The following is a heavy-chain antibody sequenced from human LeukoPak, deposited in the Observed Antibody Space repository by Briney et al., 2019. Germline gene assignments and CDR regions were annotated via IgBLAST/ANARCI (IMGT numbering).Heavy chain of an antibody. CDR1: GGSVSSGSYY. V-gene: IGHV4-61*01. CDR3: ARGFVDWGLSWFDP. D-gene: IGHD3/OR15-3a*01. Sequence: SETLSLTCTVSGGSVSSGSYYWSWIRQPPGKGLEWIGYIYYSGSAKYNPSLKSRVTISVDTSKNQFSLKLTSVTAADTAVYYCARGFVDWGLSWFDPWAREPWSPSPQ. J-gene: IGHJ5*02. CDR2: IYYSGSA.